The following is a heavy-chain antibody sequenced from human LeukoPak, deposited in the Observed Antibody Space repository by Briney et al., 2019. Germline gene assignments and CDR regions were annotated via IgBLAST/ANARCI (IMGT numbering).Heavy chain of an antibody. CDR1: NYSISNSLY. CDR2: IYRSGST. D-gene: IGHD4-17*01. J-gene: IGHJ6*03. Sequence: SETLSLICSGSNYSISNSLYWGWPRQPPGKGLEWIGSIYRSGSTFYNPSLKSRVTISLDTSKNQFSLKLSSVTAADTAVYFCARGTYGYYMDVWGKGTTVTVSS. V-gene: IGHV4-38-2*02. CDR3: ARGTYGYYMDV.